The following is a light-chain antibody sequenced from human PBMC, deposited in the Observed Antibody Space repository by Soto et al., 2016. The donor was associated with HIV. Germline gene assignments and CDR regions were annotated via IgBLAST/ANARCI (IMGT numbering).Light chain of an antibody. V-gene: IGKV1-5*03. CDR2: KTS. J-gene: IGKJ1*01. CDR3: QQYNSVPWT. Sequence: DIQMTQFPSTLSASIGDRVTITCRAWYQQKPGKAPNLLIFKTSTLEIGVPSRFSASGSGTDFTLTLSSVQPDDVGTYYCQQYNSVPWTFGQGTKLEMK.